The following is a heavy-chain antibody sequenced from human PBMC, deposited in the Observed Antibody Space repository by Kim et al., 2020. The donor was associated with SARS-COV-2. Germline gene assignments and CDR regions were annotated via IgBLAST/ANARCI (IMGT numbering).Heavy chain of an antibody. D-gene: IGHD3-22*01. CDR3: ARHPSYYDSRPLDY. V-gene: IGHV5-10-1*01. Sequence: SPSFQGHVTISADKSISTAYLQWSSLKASDTAMYYCARHPSYYDSRPLDYWGQGTLVTVSS. J-gene: IGHJ4*02.